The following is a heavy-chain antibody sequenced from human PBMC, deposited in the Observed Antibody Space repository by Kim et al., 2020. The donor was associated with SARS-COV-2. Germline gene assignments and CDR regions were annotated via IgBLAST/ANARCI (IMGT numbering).Heavy chain of an antibody. J-gene: IGHJ6*02. CDR1: GFTFTSSA. D-gene: IGHD3-10*01. V-gene: IGHV1-58*01. Sequence: SVKVSCKASGFTFTSSAVQWVRQARGQRLEWIGWIVVGSGNTNYAQKFQERVTITRDMSTSTAYMELSSLRSEDTAVYYCASHGAPRGGDYYYYGMDVWGQGTTVTVSS. CDR3: ASHGAPRGGDYYYYGMDV. CDR2: IVVGSGNT.